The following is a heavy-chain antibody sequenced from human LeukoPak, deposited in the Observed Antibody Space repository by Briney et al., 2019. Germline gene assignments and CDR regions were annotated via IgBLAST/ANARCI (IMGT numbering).Heavy chain of an antibody. CDR3: AREGFTSSWLYYYYYMDV. CDR1: GFAFSSYG. J-gene: IGHJ6*03. V-gene: IGHV3-30*13. D-gene: IGHD6-13*01. Sequence: GGSVRLSCAASGFAFSSYGMSWVRQAPGKGLEWVAVISSDGGNKYYADSVRGRFTISRDNSKNGLYLQMNSLRPEDTAIYYCAREGFTSSWLYYYYYMDVWDKGTTVTVSS. CDR2: ISSDGGNK.